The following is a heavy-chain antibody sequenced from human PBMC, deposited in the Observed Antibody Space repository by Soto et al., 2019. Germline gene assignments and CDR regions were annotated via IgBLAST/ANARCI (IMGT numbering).Heavy chain of an antibody. V-gene: IGHV3-48*03. CDR1: GFTFSSYE. Sequence: GGSLRLSCAASGFTFSSYEMNWVRQAPGKGLKWVSYISSSGSTIYYADSVKGRFTISRDNAMGTLYLQMKSLRVEDTAIYYCAKEVSLGSTVDLGYWGQGALVTVSS. CDR2: ISSSGSTI. D-gene: IGHD7-27*01. CDR3: AKEVSLGSTVDLGY. J-gene: IGHJ4*02.